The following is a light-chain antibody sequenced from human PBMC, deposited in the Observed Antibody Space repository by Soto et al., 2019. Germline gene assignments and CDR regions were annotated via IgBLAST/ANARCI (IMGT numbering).Light chain of an antibody. V-gene: IGKV3-15*01. Sequence: EIVMTQSPATLSVSPGERATLSCRASQSVRSNLAWYQQKPGQAPRLLIYGASTRATGIPARFSGSGSGTEFTLTISRLEPEDFAVYYCQQYGSPPQTFGQGTKVDIK. J-gene: IGKJ1*01. CDR1: QSVRSN. CDR2: GAS. CDR3: QQYGSPPQT.